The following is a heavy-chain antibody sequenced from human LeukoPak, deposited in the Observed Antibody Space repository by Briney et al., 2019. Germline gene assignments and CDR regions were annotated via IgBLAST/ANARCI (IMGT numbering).Heavy chain of an antibody. CDR3: AKGPRGSYRYRGLDY. D-gene: IGHD3-16*02. CDR2: IYYSGST. J-gene: IGHJ4*02. Sequence: PSETLSLTCTASGGSITNVNYYWAWIRQPPGKGLEWIGSIYYSGSTYYNPSLKSRVTISVDTSKKQFSLKLSSVTAADTAVYYCAKGPRGSYRYRGLDYWGQGTLVTVSS. CDR1: GGSITNVNYY. V-gene: IGHV4-39*01.